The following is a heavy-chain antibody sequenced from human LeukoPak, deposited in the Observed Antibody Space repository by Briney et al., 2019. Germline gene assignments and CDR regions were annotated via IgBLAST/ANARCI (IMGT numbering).Heavy chain of an antibody. V-gene: IGHV3-30*03. CDR2: ISDDGNHQ. CDR3: ARSSRSGFWFAGADY. CDR1: GFIFSSYV. D-gene: IGHD3-10*01. Sequence: GGSLRLSCAASGFIFSSYVMHWVRQAPGKGLEWVAAISDDGNHQYYADSVRGRFTISRDNSKNTLYLRMNSLRPEDTAVYYCARSSRSGFWFAGADYWGQGTLVTVSS. J-gene: IGHJ4*02.